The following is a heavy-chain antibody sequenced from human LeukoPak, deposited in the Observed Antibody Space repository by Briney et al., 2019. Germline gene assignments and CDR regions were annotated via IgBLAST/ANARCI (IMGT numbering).Heavy chain of an antibody. CDR3: ARSLYDSSALGWFDP. Sequence: SETLSLTCAVYGGSFSGYYWSWIRQPPGKGLEWIGEINHSGSTNYNPSLKSRVTISVDTSKNQFSLKLSSVTAADTAVYYCARSLYDSSALGWFDPWGQGTLVTVSS. V-gene: IGHV4-34*01. D-gene: IGHD3-22*01. J-gene: IGHJ5*02. CDR1: GGSFSGYY. CDR2: INHSGST.